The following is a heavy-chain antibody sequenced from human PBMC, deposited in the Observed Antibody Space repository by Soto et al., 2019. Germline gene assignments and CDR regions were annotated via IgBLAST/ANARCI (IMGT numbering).Heavy chain of an antibody. CDR1: GYSFTSYW. CDR3: ARHGAAAVEPPYYYYGMDV. D-gene: IGHD6-13*01. Sequence: PGESLKISCKGSGYSFTSYWISWVRQMPGKGLEWMGRIDPSDSYTNYSPSFQGHVTISADKSISTAYLQWSSLKASDTAMYYRARHGAAAVEPPYYYYGMDVWGQGTTVTVSS. V-gene: IGHV5-10-1*01. CDR2: IDPSDSYT. J-gene: IGHJ6*02.